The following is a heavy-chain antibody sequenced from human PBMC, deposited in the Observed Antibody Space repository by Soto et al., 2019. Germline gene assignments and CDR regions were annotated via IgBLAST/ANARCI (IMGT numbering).Heavy chain of an antibody. D-gene: IGHD3-22*01. J-gene: IGHJ4*02. CDR1: GGSISSSSYY. CDR3: ARFVRYYYDSSGYYADY. V-gene: IGHV4-39*01. Sequence: SETLSLTCTVSGGSISSSSYYWGWIRQPPGKGLEWIGNIYYSGSTYYNPSLKSRVTISVDTSKNQFSLKVNSVTAADTAVYYCARFVRYYYDSSGYYADYWGQGTLVTVYS. CDR2: IYYSGST.